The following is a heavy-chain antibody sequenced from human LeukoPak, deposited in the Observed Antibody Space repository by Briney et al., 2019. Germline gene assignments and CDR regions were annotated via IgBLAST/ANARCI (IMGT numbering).Heavy chain of an antibody. CDR2: ISSSSSYI. Sequence: PGGSLRLSCAASGFTFSSYSMNWVRQAPGKGLEWASSISSSSSYIYYADSVKGRFTISRDNAKNSLYLQMNSLRAEDTAVYYCARALLTGYYYYYGMDVWGQGTTVTVSS. CDR1: GFTFSSYS. J-gene: IGHJ6*02. D-gene: IGHD3-9*01. V-gene: IGHV3-21*01. CDR3: ARALLTGYYYYYGMDV.